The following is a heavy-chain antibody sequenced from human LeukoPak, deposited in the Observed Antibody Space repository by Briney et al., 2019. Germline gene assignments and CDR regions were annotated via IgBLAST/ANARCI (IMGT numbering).Heavy chain of an antibody. Sequence: SQTLSLTCTVSGGSISSGSYYWSWIRQPAGKGLEWIGRIYTSGSTNYNPSLKSRVTISVDTSKNQFSLKLSFVTAADTAVYYCAREHYSSGWYPTWGQGTLVTVSS. CDR1: GGSISSGSYY. J-gene: IGHJ5*02. V-gene: IGHV4-61*02. CDR3: AREHYSSGWYPT. CDR2: IYTSGST. D-gene: IGHD6-19*01.